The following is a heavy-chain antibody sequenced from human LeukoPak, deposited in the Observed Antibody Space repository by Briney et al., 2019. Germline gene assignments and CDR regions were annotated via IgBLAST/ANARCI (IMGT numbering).Heavy chain of an antibody. CDR3: ARDRLIGGSGVDY. CDR2: VNPNSGRT. Sequence: ASVKVSCKASGYTFTGYYIHWVRQAPGQGLEWMGWVNPNSGRTHYAQKFLGRVTMTRDTSINTAYMELSMLNSDDTAVFYCARDRLIGGSGVDYWGQGTLVTVSS. J-gene: IGHJ4*02. D-gene: IGHD3-10*01. CDR1: GYTFTGYY. V-gene: IGHV1-2*02.